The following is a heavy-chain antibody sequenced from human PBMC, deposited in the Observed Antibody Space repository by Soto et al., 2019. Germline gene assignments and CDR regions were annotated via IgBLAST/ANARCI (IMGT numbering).Heavy chain of an antibody. J-gene: IGHJ5*02. CDR1: GFTFSSYG. Sequence: QVQLVESGGGVVQPGRSLRLSCAASGFTFSSYGLHWVRQAPGKGLEWVAVIRYDGSNKYYADSVKGRFTISRDNSKNTLYLQMNSLRAEDTAVYYCAGTDAVVPAASEGFDPWGQGTLVTVSS. CDR3: AGTDAVVPAASEGFDP. D-gene: IGHD2-2*01. CDR2: IRYDGSNK. V-gene: IGHV3-33*01.